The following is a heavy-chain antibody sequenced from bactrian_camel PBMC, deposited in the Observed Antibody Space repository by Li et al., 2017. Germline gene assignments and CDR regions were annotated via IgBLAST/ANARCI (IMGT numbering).Heavy chain of an antibody. J-gene: IGHJ4*01. D-gene: IGHD1*01. CDR1: GDTSGTYC. V-gene: IGHV3S1*01. Sequence: HVQLVESGGVSVQAGGTLRLSCEVSGDTSGTYCMGWFRQAPGKEREGVAFVYFGGGSTYYADSVKGRFTISQDSAKDTVYLQMNSLKPEDTAMYYCVPVALEERDGLVSCARWSQGTQVTGS. CDR2: VYFGGGST.